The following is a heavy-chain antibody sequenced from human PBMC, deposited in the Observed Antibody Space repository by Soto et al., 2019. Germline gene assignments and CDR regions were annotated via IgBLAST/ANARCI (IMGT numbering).Heavy chain of an antibody. V-gene: IGHV1-3*05. Sequence: QVQLVQSGAQEKKPGASVKVSCETSGLTFSKYAIHWVRQAPGQTFAWMGWIVGGNGKTRYSSKLEDRVTITRDTSASTVYMELASLRSADTAIYSCAVGEKGAFDYWGQGTLVTVSS. J-gene: IGHJ4*02. CDR2: IVGGNGKT. CDR3: AVGEKGAFDY. CDR1: GLTFSKYA. D-gene: IGHD1-26*01.